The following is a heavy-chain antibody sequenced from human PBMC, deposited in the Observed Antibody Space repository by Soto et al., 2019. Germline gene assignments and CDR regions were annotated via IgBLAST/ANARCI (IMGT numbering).Heavy chain of an antibody. D-gene: IGHD6-19*01. CDR2: ISYDGSNK. Sequence: QVQLVESGGGVVQPGRSLRLPCAASGFTFSSFSLHWVRQAPGKGLEWLALISYDGSNKYNADSVKGRFTISRDNSNNTLYLQLSSLRPEDTAVYYCARTTTVAGTPEFDYWGQGTLVTVSS. J-gene: IGHJ4*02. V-gene: IGHV3-30-3*01. CDR1: GFTFSSFS. CDR3: ARTTTVAGTPEFDY.